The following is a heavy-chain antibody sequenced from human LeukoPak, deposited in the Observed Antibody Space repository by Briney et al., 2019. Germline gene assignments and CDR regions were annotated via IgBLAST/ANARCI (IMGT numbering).Heavy chain of an antibody. V-gene: IGHV4-39*01. J-gene: IGHJ4*02. Sequence: PSETLSLTCTVSGDSISSGPYSWGWIRQPPGKGLEWIGNISYSGNTYYNASLKSRVTISVDTSKNQFSLKLRSATAADTAVYYCARRSNYFDYWGQGTRVTVSS. CDR3: ARRSNYFDY. CDR2: ISYSGNT. CDR1: GDSISSGPYS.